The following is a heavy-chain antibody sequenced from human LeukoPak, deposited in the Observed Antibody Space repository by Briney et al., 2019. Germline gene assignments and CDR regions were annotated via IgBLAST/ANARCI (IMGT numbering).Heavy chain of an antibody. CDR1: GFTFSSYA. Sequence: PGGSLRLSCAASGFTFSSYAMHWVRQAPGKGLEWVAVISYDGSNKYYADSVKGRFTISRDNSKNTLYLQMNSLRAEDTAVYYCAIPSYYDSSGYSSGYYYGMDVWGQGTTVTVSS. J-gene: IGHJ6*02. CDR3: AIPSYYDSSGYSSGYYYGMDV. D-gene: IGHD3-22*01. CDR2: ISYDGSNK. V-gene: IGHV3-30-3*01.